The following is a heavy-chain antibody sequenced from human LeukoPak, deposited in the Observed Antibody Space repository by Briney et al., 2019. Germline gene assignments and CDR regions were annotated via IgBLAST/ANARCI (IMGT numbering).Heavy chain of an antibody. CDR2: IWYDGSNK. CDR1: GFTFSSYG. D-gene: IGHD3-10*01. V-gene: IGHV3-33*06. J-gene: IGHJ4*02. CDR3: AKGSSAIRPYYFDY. Sequence: PGRSLRLSCAASGFTFSSYGMHWVRQAPGKGLEWVAVIWYDGSNKYYADSVKGRFTISRDNSKNTLSLQMNSLRAEDTTVYYCAKGSSAIRPYYFDYWGQGILVTVSS.